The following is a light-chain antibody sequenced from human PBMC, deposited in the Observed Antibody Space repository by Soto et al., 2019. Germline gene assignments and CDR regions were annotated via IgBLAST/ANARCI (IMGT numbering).Light chain of an antibody. J-gene: IGKJ1*01. CDR3: QQSDSITTWP. V-gene: IGKV1-39*01. CDR2: DSS. CDR1: QSISTY. Sequence: DNHLRQGPASLSASVGDRITIKRRVSQSISTYLDWYQQKPGEAPTLLVYDSSTLQSGVPSRFSGSGFGAEFTLTVSSLQPEDFATYYCQQSDSITTWPLGQGTKVDIK.